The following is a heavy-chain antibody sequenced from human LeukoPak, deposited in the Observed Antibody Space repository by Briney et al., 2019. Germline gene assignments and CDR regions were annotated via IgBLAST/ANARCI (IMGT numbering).Heavy chain of an antibody. CDR1: GLTFSSYG. CDR2: IWYDGSNK. D-gene: IGHD6-13*01. J-gene: IGHJ4*02. V-gene: IGHV3-33*01. Sequence: GRSLRLSCAASGLTFSSYGMHWVRRAPGKGLERVAVIWYDGSNKYYADSVKGRFTISRDNSKNTLYLQMNSLRAEDTAVYYCAREAVAPSGIAAAGTSFHFDYWGQGTLVTVSS. CDR3: AREAVAPSGIAAAGTSFHFDY.